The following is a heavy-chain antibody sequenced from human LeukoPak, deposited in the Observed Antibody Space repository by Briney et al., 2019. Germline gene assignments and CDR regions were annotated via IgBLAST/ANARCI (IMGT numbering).Heavy chain of an antibody. V-gene: IGHV3-23*01. CDR1: GFTFSSSA. J-gene: IGHJ4*02. Sequence: GGSLRLSCAASGFTFSSSAMSWVRRAPGKGLEWISGISGSGRGGRTYYADSVKGRFTISRDDSRNTLYLHMNSLRAEDTAVFYCAKAGGWPLDYWGQGTLVTVSS. D-gene: IGHD6-19*01. CDR2: ISGSGRGGRT. CDR3: AKAGGWPLDY.